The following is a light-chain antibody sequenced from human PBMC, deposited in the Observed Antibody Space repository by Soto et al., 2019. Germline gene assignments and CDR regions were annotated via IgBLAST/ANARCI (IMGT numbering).Light chain of an antibody. Sequence: DIQMTQSPSTLSASVGDRVTITCRASQSISSWLAWYQQKPGKAPKLLIYDASSLESGVPSRFSGSGSGTDFTLKISRVEAEDVGVYYCMQALQTPYTFGQGTKLEIK. CDR1: QSISSW. V-gene: IGKV1-5*01. CDR3: MQALQTPYT. CDR2: DAS. J-gene: IGKJ2*01.